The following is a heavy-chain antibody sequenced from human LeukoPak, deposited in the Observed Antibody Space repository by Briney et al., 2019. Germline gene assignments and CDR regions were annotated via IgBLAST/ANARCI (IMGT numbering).Heavy chain of an antibody. CDR1: GFTFDDYA. J-gene: IGHJ4*02. CDR2: ICGDGGST. CDR3: AKDQAYGPIDY. D-gene: IGHD4-17*01. V-gene: IGHV3-43*02. Sequence: GGCLRLSCAASGFTFDDYAMHWVRQAPGKGLEWGSLICGDGGSTYYADSVKGRFTISRDNSKTSLYLQMNSLRTEDTALYYCAKDQAYGPIDYWGQGTLVTVSS.